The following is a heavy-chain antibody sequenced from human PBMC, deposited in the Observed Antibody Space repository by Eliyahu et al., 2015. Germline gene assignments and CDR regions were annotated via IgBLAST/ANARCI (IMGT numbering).Heavy chain of an antibody. CDR1: GFTFSDYW. CDR3: ARRGSGAVDF. D-gene: IGHD3-10*01. J-gene: IGHJ4*02. Sequence: DVQLVESGGGLVQPGGSLXLSCAASGFTFSDYWMHWVRQAPGKRLGWVSRLNGDGSATNYADSVKGRFTISRDNARNTLYLQMNSLRAEDTAVYYCARRGSGAVDFWGQGTLVTVSS. CDR2: LNGDGSAT. V-gene: IGHV3-74*01.